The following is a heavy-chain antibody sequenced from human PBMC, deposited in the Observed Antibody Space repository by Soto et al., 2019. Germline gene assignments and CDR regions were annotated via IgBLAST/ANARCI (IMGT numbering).Heavy chain of an antibody. J-gene: IGHJ4*02. V-gene: IGHV1-3*01. Sequence: QVQLVQSGAEVKKPGASVKVSCKASGYTFTSYAMHWVRQAPGQRLEWMGWINAGNGNTKYSQKFQGTVTITRYTYASNAYMEQSSVRSGDTAVYYCARADYYYLDYWGQGTLVTVSS. D-gene: IGHD3-10*01. CDR1: GYTFTSYA. CDR3: ARADYYYLDY. CDR2: INAGNGNT.